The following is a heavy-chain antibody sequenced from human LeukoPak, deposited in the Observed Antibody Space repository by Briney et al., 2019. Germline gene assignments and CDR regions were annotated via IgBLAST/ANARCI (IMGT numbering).Heavy chain of an antibody. CDR3: TRTYSSSSIDY. CDR2: IFYTGST. D-gene: IGHD6-6*01. CDR1: GGSMRTYY. J-gene: IGHJ4*02. V-gene: IGHV4-59*13. Sequence: PSETLSLTCTVSGGSMRTYYWSWIRQPPGKGREGLGYIFYTGSTNYNPSLKSRVTMSIDTSKNQFSLQLSSVTTADTAVYYCTRTYSSSSIDYWGQGALVTVSS.